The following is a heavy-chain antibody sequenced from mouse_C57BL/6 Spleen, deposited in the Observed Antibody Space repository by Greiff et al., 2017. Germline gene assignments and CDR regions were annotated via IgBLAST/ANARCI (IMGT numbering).Heavy chain of an antibody. V-gene: IGHV7-3*01. CDR1: GFTFTDYY. CDR3: ARYKGSSGYYYYAMDY. J-gene: IGHJ4*01. D-gene: IGHD3-2*02. CDR2: IRNKDNGYTK. Sequence: EVQGVESGGGLVQPGGSLSLSCEASGFTFTDYYMSWVRQPPGKALEWLGFIRNKDNGYTKEYSASVKGRLTISRDNSQSILYLHMKALRAEDSATYYCARYKGSSGYYYYAMDYRGPGTSVTVSS.